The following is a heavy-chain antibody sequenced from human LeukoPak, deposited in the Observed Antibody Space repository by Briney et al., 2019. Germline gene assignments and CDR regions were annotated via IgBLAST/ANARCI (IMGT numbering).Heavy chain of an antibody. CDR3: AKVAGDRMDH. D-gene: IGHD6-13*01. J-gene: IGHJ4*02. CDR2: ISANSGKT. V-gene: IGHV1-18*01. CDR1: GYTFATYG. Sequence: AASVKVSCKASGYTFATYGFCWVRQAPGHGLEWMGWISANSGKTDYAQKFQGRVTMTTDTSTTTAYMELRSLRPDDTALYFCAKVAGDRMDHWGQGTLVTVSS.